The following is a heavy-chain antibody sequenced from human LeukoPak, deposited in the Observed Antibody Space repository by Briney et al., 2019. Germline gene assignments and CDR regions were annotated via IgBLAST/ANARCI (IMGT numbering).Heavy chain of an antibody. CDR1: GYTFTGYY. CDR2: INPNSGGT. D-gene: IGHD5-12*01. J-gene: IGHJ5*02. V-gene: IGHV1-2*02. Sequence: ASVKVSCKASGYTFTGYYMHRVRQAPGQGLEWMGWINPNSGGTNYAQKFQGRVTMTRDTSISTAYMELSRLRSDDTAVYYCARDRPIVATPEGFDPWGQGTLVTVSS. CDR3: ARDRPIVATPEGFDP.